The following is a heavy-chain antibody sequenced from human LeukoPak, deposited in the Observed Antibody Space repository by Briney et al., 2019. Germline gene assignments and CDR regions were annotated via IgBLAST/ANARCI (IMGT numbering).Heavy chain of an antibody. CDR3: ARDFNSGPLEDTAMAPTHY. J-gene: IGHJ4*02. V-gene: IGHV3-74*01. Sequence: GGSLRLSCAASGFTFSNYWMLWLRQAPGMGLVWVSRLRGDGTDPTYADSVKGRFTISRDNAKNSLYLQMNSLRAEDTAVYYCARDFNSGPLEDTAMAPTHYWGQGTLVTVSS. D-gene: IGHD5-18*01. CDR1: GFTFSNYW. CDR2: LRGDGTDP.